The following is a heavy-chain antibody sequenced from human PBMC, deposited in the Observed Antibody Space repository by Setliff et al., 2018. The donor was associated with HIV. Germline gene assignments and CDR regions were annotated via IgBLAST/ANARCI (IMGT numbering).Heavy chain of an antibody. V-gene: IGHV3-23*01. CDR1: GFTFINYE. J-gene: IGHJ4*02. Sequence: PGGSLRLSCTASGFTFINYEMNWVRQAPGKGLEWVSAIVGGASSTVYADSVKGRFTISRDNSKNTLYLQMNSLRPEDTAIYYCAKDDPSVYWGQGTLVTVSS. CDR2: IVGGASST. CDR3: AKDDPSVY.